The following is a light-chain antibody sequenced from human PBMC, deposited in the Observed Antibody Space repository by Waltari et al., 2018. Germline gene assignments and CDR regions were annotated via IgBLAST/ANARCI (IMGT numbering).Light chain of an antibody. Sequence: DIQMIQSPSTLSASVGDRVTITCRASQSISSWLAWYQQKPGKAPKLLIYKASTLENGGPSRFSGSGSGTEFTLTISSLQPDDFATYYCQKYNNWTFGQGTKVEIK. J-gene: IGKJ1*01. CDR2: KAS. V-gene: IGKV1-5*03. CDR1: QSISSW. CDR3: QKYNNWT.